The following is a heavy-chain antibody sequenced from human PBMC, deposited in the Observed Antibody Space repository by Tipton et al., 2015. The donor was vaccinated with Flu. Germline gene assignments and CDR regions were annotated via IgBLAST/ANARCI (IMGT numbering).Heavy chain of an antibody. CDR1: GGSFSGYY. CDR3: ARSVVGSGSQYPVGYYYYGMDV. V-gene: IGHV4-34*01. Sequence: TLSLTCVVHGGSFSGYYWSWIRRSPGKGLEWIGEIDHSGTTNYSPSLESRVTISRDTSKIQFSLNMGSVTAADTAVYYCARSVVGSGSQYPVGYYYYGMDVWGQGTTVTVSS. CDR2: IDHSGTT. J-gene: IGHJ6*02. D-gene: IGHD3-10*01.